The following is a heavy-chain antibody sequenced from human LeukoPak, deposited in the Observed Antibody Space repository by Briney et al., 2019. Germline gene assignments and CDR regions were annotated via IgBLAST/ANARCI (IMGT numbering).Heavy chain of an antibody. D-gene: IGHD6-19*01. CDR3: ARTYSSGWYYYYYGMDV. CDR1: GYTFTSYD. CDR2: MNPNSGNT. Sequence: ASVKVSCKASGYTFTSYDINWVRQATGRGLEWMGWMNPNSGNTGYAQKFQGRVTMTRNTSISTAYMELSSLRSEDTAVYYCARTYSSGWYYYYYGMDVWGQGTTVTVSS. J-gene: IGHJ6*02. V-gene: IGHV1-8*01.